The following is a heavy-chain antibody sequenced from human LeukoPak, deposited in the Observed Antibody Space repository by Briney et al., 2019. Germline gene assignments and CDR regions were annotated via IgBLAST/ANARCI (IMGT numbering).Heavy chain of an antibody. V-gene: IGHV3-66*02. CDR2: IYSGGST. Sequence: PGGSLRLSCAASGLTVSSNYMSWVRQAPGKGLEWVSVIYSGGSTYYADSVKGRFTISRDNSKNTLYLQMNSLRAEDTAVYYCAGAQYYDFWSGYYFDYWGQGTLVTVSS. J-gene: IGHJ4*02. CDR1: GLTVSSNY. D-gene: IGHD3-3*01. CDR3: AGAQYYDFWSGYYFDY.